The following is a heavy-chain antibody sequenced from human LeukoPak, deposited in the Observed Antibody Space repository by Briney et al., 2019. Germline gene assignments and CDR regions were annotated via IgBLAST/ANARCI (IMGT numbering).Heavy chain of an antibody. V-gene: IGHV4-34*01. CDR1: GGSFSGYY. CDR3: ARGGDSSGYYLLDAFDI. CDR2: INHSGSS. J-gene: IGHJ3*02. Sequence: SKTLSLTCAVYGGSFSGYYWSWIRQPPGKGLEWIGEINHSGSSNYNPSLKSRVTISVDTSKNQFSLKLSSVTAADTAVYYCARGGDSSGYYLLDAFDIWGQGTMVTVSS. D-gene: IGHD3-22*01.